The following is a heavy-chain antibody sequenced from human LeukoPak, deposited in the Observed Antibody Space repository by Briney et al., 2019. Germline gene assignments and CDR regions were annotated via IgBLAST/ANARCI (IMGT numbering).Heavy chain of an antibody. V-gene: IGHV3-33*01. D-gene: IGHD2-2*01. CDR1: GFTFSSQG. J-gene: IGHJ6*02. CDR3: ARSYTSLYNYYYGMDV. CDR2: IWYDGSYK. Sequence: GESLRLSCAASGFTFSSQGMQWVRQAPGKGLEWVAVIWYDGSYKYYADSVKGRFTISRDNSKNTLYLQMNSLRDEDTAVYYCARSYTSLYNYYYGMDVWGQGTTVTVSS.